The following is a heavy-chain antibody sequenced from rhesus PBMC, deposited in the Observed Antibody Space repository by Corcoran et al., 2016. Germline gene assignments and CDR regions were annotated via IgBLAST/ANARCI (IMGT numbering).Heavy chain of an antibody. CDR1: GGSISDDYY. CDR3: ASIAGTTGFVVFDY. CDR2: IYGSGGGT. V-gene: IGHV4-106*01. J-gene: IGHJ4*01. D-gene: IGHD1-20*01. Sequence: QVQLQESGPGLVKPSETLSLTCAVSGGSISDDYYWSWIRQPPGEGLEWIGYIYGSGGGTNYTPSLKNRVTISIDTSKNQFSLKLSSVTAADTAVYYCASIAGTTGFVVFDYWGQGVLVTVSS.